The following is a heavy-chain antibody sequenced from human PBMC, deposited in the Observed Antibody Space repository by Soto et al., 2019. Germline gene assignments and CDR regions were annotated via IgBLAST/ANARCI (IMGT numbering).Heavy chain of an antibody. J-gene: IGHJ6*02. CDR1: GFSLNTGGVG. V-gene: IGHV2-5*02. CDR3: VRNWRYYGGDYYYGMDA. CDR2: IYWDDDE. Sequence: ITLKESGPTLVKPTQTLTLTCTFSGFSLNTGGVGVGWVRQPRGKAMEWLALIYWDDDERYRPSLRSRLNIHKDHLNNQVVLTMTNMDPEDTATYYCVRNWRYYGGDYYYGMDAWGQGTTVTVSS. D-gene: IGHD3-10*01.